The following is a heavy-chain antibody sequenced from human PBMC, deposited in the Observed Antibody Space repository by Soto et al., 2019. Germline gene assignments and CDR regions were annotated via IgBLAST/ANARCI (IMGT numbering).Heavy chain of an antibody. J-gene: IGHJ6*02. CDR2: ISSSSRTI. CDR3: AREDYYYDSSPKYGMDV. CDR1: GFTFSSYS. Sequence: EVQLVESGGGLVQPGGSLRLSCAASGFTFSSYSMNWVRQAPGKGLEWFSYISSSSRTIYYADSVKGRFTISRDNAKNSLYRQMNSLRAEETAVYYCAREDYYYDSSPKYGMDVWGQGTTVTVSS. V-gene: IGHV3-48*01. D-gene: IGHD3-22*01.